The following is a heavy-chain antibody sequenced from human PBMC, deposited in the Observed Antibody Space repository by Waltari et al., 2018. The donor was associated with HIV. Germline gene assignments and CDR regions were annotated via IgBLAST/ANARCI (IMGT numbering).Heavy chain of an antibody. V-gene: IGHV3-48*01. CDR2: ISSSSSTI. Sequence: EVQLVESGGGLVQPGGSLRLSCAASGFTFSSYSMNWVRQAPGKGLEWVSYISSSSSTIYYADSVKVRFTIARDNAKNSLYLQMNSLRAEDTAVYYCARGWNLLGYGMDVWGQGTTVTVSS. D-gene: IGHD1-7*01. CDR3: ARGWNLLGYGMDV. CDR1: GFTFSSYS. J-gene: IGHJ6*02.